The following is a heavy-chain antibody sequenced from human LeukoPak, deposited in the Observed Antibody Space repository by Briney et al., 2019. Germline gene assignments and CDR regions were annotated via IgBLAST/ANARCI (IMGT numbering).Heavy chain of an antibody. V-gene: IGHV4-59*08. Sequence: SETLSLTCTVSGGSISNYCWRWIRQSPGKGLEWIGYIYYGGKINYNPSLMSRVTISVDPSKNQISLKLSSMTAADAAVYYCARHLYSSGWYDYWGQGTLVTVSS. CDR3: ARHLYSSGWYDY. CDR1: GGSISNYC. J-gene: IGHJ4*02. D-gene: IGHD6-13*01. CDR2: IYYGGKI.